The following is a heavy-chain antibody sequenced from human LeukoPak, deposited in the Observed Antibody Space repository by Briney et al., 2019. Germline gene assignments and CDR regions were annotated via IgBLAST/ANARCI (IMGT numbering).Heavy chain of an antibody. D-gene: IGHD6-19*01. CDR1: GFTFSTFA. V-gene: IGHV4-34*01. CDR3: ARSVAVANDY. CDR2: INHSGST. J-gene: IGHJ4*02. Sequence: GSLRLSCAASGFTFSTFAMIWVRQPPGKGLEWIGEINHSGSTNYNPSLKSRVTISVDTSKNQFSLKLSSVTAADTAVYYCARSVAVANDYWGQGTLVTVSS.